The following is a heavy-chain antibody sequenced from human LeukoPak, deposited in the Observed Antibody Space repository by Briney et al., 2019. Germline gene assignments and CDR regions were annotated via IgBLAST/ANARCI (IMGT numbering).Heavy chain of an antibody. CDR1: GFTFSSYW. V-gene: IGHV3-74*01. Sequence: PGGSLRLSCAASGFTFSSYWMHWARQDAGKGLVWVARISSDGSNTIYADSVKGRFTISRDNAKNTLYLQMNSLRAEDTAVYYCARARIPSVGYWGQGTLVTVSS. D-gene: IGHD6-6*01. J-gene: IGHJ4*02. CDR2: ISSDGSNT. CDR3: ARARIPSVGY.